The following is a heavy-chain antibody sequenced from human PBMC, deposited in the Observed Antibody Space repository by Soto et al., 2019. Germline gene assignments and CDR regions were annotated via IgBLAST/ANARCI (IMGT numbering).Heavy chain of an antibody. CDR1: GDTFSSYI. CDR2: VIPVLTTT. Sequence: QVQLVQSGAEVKKPGSSVRVSCRSSGDTFSSYIVNWLRLAPGRGLEWMGRVIPVLTTTDYAQNFRGRVTISADRSTNTVYLELSSLRSDDTAVYYCARRRYCGDVCYHTHYYAMDVWGQGSLVTVAS. D-gene: IGHD2-21*02. J-gene: IGHJ6*02. CDR3: ARRRYCGDVCYHTHYYAMDV. V-gene: IGHV1-69*08.